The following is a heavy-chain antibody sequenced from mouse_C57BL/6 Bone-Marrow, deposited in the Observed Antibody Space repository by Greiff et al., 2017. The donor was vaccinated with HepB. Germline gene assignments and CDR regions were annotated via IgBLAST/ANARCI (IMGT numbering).Heavy chain of an antibody. CDR2: IHPNSGST. CDR3: AREGVVTYAMDY. Sequence: QVQLKQPGAELVKPGASVKLSCKASGYTFTSYWMHWVKQRPGQGLEWIGMIHPNSGSTNYNEKFKSKATLTVDKSSSTAYMQLSSLTSEDSAVYYCAREGVVTYAMDYWGQGTSVTVSS. CDR1: GYTFTSYW. V-gene: IGHV1-64*01. D-gene: IGHD1-1*01. J-gene: IGHJ4*01.